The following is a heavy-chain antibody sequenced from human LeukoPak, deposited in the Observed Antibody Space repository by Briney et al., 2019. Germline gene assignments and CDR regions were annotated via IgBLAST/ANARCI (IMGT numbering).Heavy chain of an antibody. CDR1: GFTFSSYG. V-gene: IGHV3-23*01. CDR3: ARSGVDYYGSGSYYPSEYFQH. D-gene: IGHD3-10*01. Sequence: PGGSLRLSCAASGFTFSSYGMSWVRQAPGKGLEWVSAISGSGGSTYYADSVKGRFTISRDNAKNSLYLQMNSLRAEDTAVYYCARSGVDYYGSGSYYPSEYFQHWGQGTLVTVSS. CDR2: ISGSGGST. J-gene: IGHJ1*01.